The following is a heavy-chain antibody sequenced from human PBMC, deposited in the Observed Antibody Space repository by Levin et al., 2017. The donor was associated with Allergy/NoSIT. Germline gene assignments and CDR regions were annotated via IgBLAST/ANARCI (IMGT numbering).Heavy chain of an antibody. V-gene: IGHV3-21*01. CDR1: GFTFSTYS. J-gene: IGHJ4*02. Sequence: VGSLRLSCAASGFTFSTYSMNWVRQAPGKGLEWVSSISSSSATIYYVDSVKGRFTVSRDNAKNSLYLQMDSLRAEDTAVYYCARGTAGDYAYWGQGTLVTVSS. CDR3: ARGTAGDYAY. D-gene: IGHD4-17*01. CDR2: ISSSSATI.